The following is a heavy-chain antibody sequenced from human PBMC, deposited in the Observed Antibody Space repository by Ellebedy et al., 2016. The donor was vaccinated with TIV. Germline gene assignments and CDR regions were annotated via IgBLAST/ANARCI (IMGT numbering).Heavy chain of an antibody. CDR2: IYYSGNT. D-gene: IGHD5-24*01. Sequence: MPSETLSLTCTVSGGSISSSSYYWGWIRQPPGKGLEWIGHIYYSGNTYYNPSLKSRVTISVDTSKNQFSLKLTSVTAADTAIYYCARLQYQVQVDGFNYWGQGTLVTVSS. J-gene: IGHJ4*02. V-gene: IGHV4-39*01. CDR3: ARLQYQVQVDGFNY. CDR1: GGSISSSSYY.